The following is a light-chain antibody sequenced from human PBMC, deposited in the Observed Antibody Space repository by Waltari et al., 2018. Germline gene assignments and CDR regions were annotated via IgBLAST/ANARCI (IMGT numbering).Light chain of an antibody. J-gene: IGKJ4*01. Sequence: EIVLTQSPATLSLSPGESATLSCRASQSVSSYLAWYQQKPGQAPRLLIYDASNRVTGIPARFVGSGSGTDFTLTISSLEPEDFAVYYCQERSNWPGGSFGGGTKVEIK. CDR3: QERSNWPGGS. CDR1: QSVSSY. V-gene: IGKV3-11*01. CDR2: DAS.